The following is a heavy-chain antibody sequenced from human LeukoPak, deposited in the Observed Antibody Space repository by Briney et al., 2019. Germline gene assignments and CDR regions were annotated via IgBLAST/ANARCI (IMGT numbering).Heavy chain of an antibody. D-gene: IGHD3-10*01. CDR2: ISAYNGNT. CDR3: ARDLGAYFFGELLYRSTFGDYYMDV. V-gene: IGHV1-18*01. J-gene: IGHJ6*03. CDR1: GYTFTSYG. Sequence: ASVKVSCKASGYTFTSYGISWVRQAPGQGLEWMGWISAYNGNTNYAQKLQGRVTMTTDTSTSTAYMELRSLRSDDTAVYYCARDLGAYFFGELLYRSTFGDYYMDVWGKRDHGHRLL.